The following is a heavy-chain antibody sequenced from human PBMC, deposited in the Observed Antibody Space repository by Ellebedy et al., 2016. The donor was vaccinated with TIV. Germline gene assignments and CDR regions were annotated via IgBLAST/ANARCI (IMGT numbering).Heavy chain of an antibody. Sequence: GESLKISCAASGFTFSIYSMNWVRQAPGKGLEWVSSISGSSTYIYYADSVKGRFTISRDNAKNLLYLQMNSLRAEDTAVYYCASPPEKVYFSGVGVWGQGTTVTVSS. V-gene: IGHV3-21*01. CDR3: ASPPEKVYFSGVGV. J-gene: IGHJ6*02. CDR2: ISGSSTYI. CDR1: GFTFSIYS.